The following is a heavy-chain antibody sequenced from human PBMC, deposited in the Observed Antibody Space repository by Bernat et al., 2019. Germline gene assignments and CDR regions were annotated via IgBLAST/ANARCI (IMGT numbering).Heavy chain of an antibody. Sequence: EVQLVESGGGLVQPGGSLRLSCAASGFTFSSHWMSWVRQAPGKGLEWVANIKQDGSEKYYVDSVKGRFTISRDNAKNSLYLQMNSLRAEDTAVYYCARDYYDFGSGYYIEGAPFDYWGQGTLVTVSS. CDR1: GFTFSSHW. J-gene: IGHJ4*02. CDR3: ARDYYDFGSGYYIEGAPFDY. V-gene: IGHV3-7*03. CDR2: IKQDGSEK. D-gene: IGHD3-3*01.